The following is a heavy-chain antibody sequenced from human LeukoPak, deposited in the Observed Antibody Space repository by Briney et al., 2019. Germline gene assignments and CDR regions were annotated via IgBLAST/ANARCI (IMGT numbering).Heavy chain of an antibody. V-gene: IGHV1-18*01. CDR3: ARGYYDSSGYYQNWFDP. Sequence: ASVKVSCKASGYTFTSYGISWVRQAPGQGLEWMGWISAYNGNTNYAQKLQGRVTMTTDTSISTAYMELSRLRSDDTAVYYCARGYYDSSGYYQNWFDPWGQGTLVTVSS. J-gene: IGHJ5*02. CDR1: GYTFTSYG. D-gene: IGHD3-22*01. CDR2: ISAYNGNT.